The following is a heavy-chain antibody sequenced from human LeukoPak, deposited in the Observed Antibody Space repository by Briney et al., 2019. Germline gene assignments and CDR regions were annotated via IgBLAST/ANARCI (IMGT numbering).Heavy chain of an antibody. V-gene: IGHV4-59*08. CDR1: GDSTSYSY. Sequence: PSETLSPTCTVSGDSTSYSYWSWVRQPPGKGLEWIGYVHYSGSINYNPSLNSRLSISIDTSRSHFSLKLTSVTAADTAVYYFARLRPLERVSSYYSPAMDVWAKGPRSPSP. D-gene: IGHD3-3*01. J-gene: IGHJ6*02. CDR2: VHYSGSI. CDR3: ARLRPLERVSSYYSPAMDV.